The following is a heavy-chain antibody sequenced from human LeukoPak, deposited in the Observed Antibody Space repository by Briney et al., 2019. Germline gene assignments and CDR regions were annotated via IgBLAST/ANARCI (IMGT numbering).Heavy chain of an antibody. CDR2: INHSGNT. V-gene: IGHV4-34*01. J-gene: IGHJ6*03. CDR1: GGSFSGYY. CDR3: ARVPSTLRRHEKQWLVINYYYYMDV. Sequence: SETLSLTCAVYGGSFSGYYWSWIRQPPGKGLEWIGEINHSGNTNYNPSLKSRVTISVDTSKNQFSLKLTSMTAADTAVYYCARVPSTLRRHEKQWLVINYYYYMDVWGKGTTVTVSS. D-gene: IGHD6-19*01.